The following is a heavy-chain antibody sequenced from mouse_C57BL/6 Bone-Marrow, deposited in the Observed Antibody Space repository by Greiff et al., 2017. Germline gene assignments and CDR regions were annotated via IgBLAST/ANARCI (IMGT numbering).Heavy chain of an antibody. J-gene: IGHJ3*01. CDR3: ARRDGGFAY. CDR2: ISNGGGST. D-gene: IGHD1-1*01. CDR1: GLTFSDYY. Sequence: EVKVVESGGGLVQPGGSLNLSCEASGLTFSDYYMYWVRQTPEKRLEWVAYISNGGGSTYYPDTVKGRFTISRDNAQNTLYLQMSRLKSEDTAMYYCARRDGGFAYWGQGTLVTVSA. V-gene: IGHV5-12*01.